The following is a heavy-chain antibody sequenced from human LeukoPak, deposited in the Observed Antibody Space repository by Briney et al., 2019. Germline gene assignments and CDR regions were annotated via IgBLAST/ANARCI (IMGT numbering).Heavy chain of an antibody. J-gene: IGHJ6*02. CDR1: GFTFSDHY. CDR3: AKDTSVVPAVSKRGMDV. D-gene: IGHD2-2*01. Sequence: GGSLRLSCAASGFTFSDHYMDWVRQAPGKGLEWVSGISWNSGSIGYADSVKGRFTISRDNAKNSLYLQMNSLRAEDTALYYCAKDTSVVPAVSKRGMDVWGQGTTVTVSS. CDR2: ISWNSGSI. V-gene: IGHV3-9*01.